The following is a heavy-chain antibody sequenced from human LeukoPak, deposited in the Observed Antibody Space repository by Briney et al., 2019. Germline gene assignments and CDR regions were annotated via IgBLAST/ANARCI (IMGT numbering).Heavy chain of an antibody. D-gene: IGHD2-15*01. J-gene: IGHJ4*02. Sequence: GGSLRLSCAASGFTFDIYAMHWVRQAPGRGLEWVAVMSYDGSNKYYAGSVKGRFTISRDNSQNTLHLQMSSLRVADTAVYYCARDQVQLCSSGSCYVIDNWGPGTLVAVSS. V-gene: IGHV3-30*04. CDR2: MSYDGSNK. CDR1: GFTFDIYA. CDR3: ARDQVQLCSSGSCYVIDN.